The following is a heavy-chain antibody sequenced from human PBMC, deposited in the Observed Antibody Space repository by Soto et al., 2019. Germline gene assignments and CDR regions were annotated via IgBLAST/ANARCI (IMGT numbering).Heavy chain of an antibody. J-gene: IGHJ4*02. V-gene: IGHV4-59*01. CDR1: GGSISSYY. Sequence: SETLSLTCTVSGGSISSYYWSWIRQPPGKGLEWIGYIYYSGSTNYNPSLKSRVTISVDTSKNQFSLKLSSVTAADTAVYYCARTGHMGPAEKGKLFDYWGQGTLVTASS. D-gene: IGHD1-1*01. CDR3: ARTGHMGPAEKGKLFDY. CDR2: IYYSGST.